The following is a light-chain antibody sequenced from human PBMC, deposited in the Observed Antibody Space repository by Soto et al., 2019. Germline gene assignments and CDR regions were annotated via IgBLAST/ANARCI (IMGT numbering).Light chain of an antibody. Sequence: QSVLTQPASVSGSPGQSITISCTGTSSDIGNYNFVSWYQQHPGKPPKLLIYDVTLRPSGISTRFSGSKSDNTASLIISGLQTEDEADYYCSSFRSSSAPVVFGGGTKLTVL. CDR3: SSFRSSSAPVV. CDR2: DVT. V-gene: IGLV2-14*03. J-gene: IGLJ2*01. CDR1: SSDIGNYNF.